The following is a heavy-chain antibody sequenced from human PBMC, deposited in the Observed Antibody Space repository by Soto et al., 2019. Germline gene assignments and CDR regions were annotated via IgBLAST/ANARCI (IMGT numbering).Heavy chain of an antibody. Sequence: KQSQTLSLTCTVSGGSISSYYWSWIRQPPGKGLEWIGYIYYSGSTNYNPSLKSRVTISVDTSKNQFSLKLSSVTAADTAVYYCARVAARPDLLFDYWGQGTLVTVSS. CDR1: GGSISSYY. D-gene: IGHD6-6*01. CDR3: ARVAARPDLLFDY. CDR2: IYYSGST. J-gene: IGHJ4*02. V-gene: IGHV4-59*01.